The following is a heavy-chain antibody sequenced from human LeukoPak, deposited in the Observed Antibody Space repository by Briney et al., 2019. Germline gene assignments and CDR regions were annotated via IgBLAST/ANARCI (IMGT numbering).Heavy chain of an antibody. CDR1: GFTFSSYA. V-gene: IGHV3-23*01. CDR3: ANIAAAKLKIDY. J-gene: IGHJ4*02. CDR2: ISGSGGST. Sequence: HSGGSLRLSCAGSGFTFSSYAMSWVRQAPGKGLEWVSGISGSGGSTYYADSVKGRFTISRDNSKNTLYLQMNSLRAEDTAVYHCANIAAAKLKIDYWGQGTLVTVSS. D-gene: IGHD6-13*01.